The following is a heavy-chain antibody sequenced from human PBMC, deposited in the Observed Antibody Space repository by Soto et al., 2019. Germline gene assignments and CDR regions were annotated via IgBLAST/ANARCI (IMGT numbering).Heavy chain of an antibody. CDR3: ARSGAIPPRFFDP. CDR1: SGTLSRDA. D-gene: IGHD3-10*01. Sequence: SVNISCKASSGTLSRDAISWGRQAPGQGLEWMGGIIPIFGTANYAQKFQGRVTITADESTSTAYMELSSLRSEDKAVYYCARSGAIPPRFFDPWGQGTLVTV. J-gene: IGHJ5*02. CDR2: IIPIFGTA. V-gene: IGHV1-69*13.